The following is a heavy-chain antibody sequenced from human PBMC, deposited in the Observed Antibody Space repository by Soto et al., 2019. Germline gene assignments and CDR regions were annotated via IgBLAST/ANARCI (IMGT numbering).Heavy chain of an antibody. V-gene: IGHV3-23*01. CDR3: AKGTSILWGWAP. CDR2: ISGSGGST. D-gene: IGHD2-21*01. Sequence: EVQLLESGGGLVQPGGSLRLSCAASGFTFSSYAMTWVRQPPGKGLEWVSSISGSGGSTFYADSVRGRFTISRDNSKNSLYLQMNSLRAEDSAVYYCAKGTSILWGWAPWGQGTLVTVSS. CDR1: GFTFSSYA. J-gene: IGHJ5*02.